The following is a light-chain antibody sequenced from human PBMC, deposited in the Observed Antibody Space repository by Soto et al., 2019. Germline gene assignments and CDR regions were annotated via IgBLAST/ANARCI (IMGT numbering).Light chain of an antibody. J-gene: IGLJ7*01. CDR2: EVS. Sequence: QSALTQPASVYGSPGQSITISCTGTSSDVGSYNLVSWYQQHPGKAPKLMISEVSKRPSGISDRFSGSKSGSTASLTISGLQAEDEADYYCCSYAGTSTHTVFGGGTQLTVL. CDR3: CSYAGTSTHTV. CDR1: SSDVGSYNL. V-gene: IGLV2-23*02.